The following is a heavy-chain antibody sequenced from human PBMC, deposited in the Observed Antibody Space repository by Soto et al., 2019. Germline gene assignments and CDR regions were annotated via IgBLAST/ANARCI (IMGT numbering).Heavy chain of an antibody. Sequence: QVQLQESGPGLVKPSQTLSLTCTVSGGSISSGGYYWSWIRQHPGKGLEWIGYIYYSGSTYYNPSLRSRVTISVDTSKNQFSLKLSSVTAADTAVYYCARAVNLSATMIVVVPLLNWYFDLWGRGTLVTVSS. J-gene: IGHJ2*01. CDR3: ARAVNLSATMIVVVPLLNWYFDL. V-gene: IGHV4-31*03. CDR1: GGSISSGGYY. CDR2: IYYSGST. D-gene: IGHD3-22*01.